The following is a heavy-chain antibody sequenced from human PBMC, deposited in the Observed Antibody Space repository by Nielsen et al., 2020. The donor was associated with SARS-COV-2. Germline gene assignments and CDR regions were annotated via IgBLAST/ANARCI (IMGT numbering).Heavy chain of an antibody. Sequence: GGSLRLSCAASGFTFSSYEMNWVRQAPGKGLEWVSYISSSGSTIYYADSVKGRFTISRDNAKNSLYLQMNSLRAEDTAVYYCARAYHNYYYAMDVWGQGTTVTVSS. J-gene: IGHJ6*02. CDR1: GFTFSSYE. CDR3: ARAYHNYYYAMDV. D-gene: IGHD1-14*01. V-gene: IGHV3-48*03. CDR2: ISSSGSTI.